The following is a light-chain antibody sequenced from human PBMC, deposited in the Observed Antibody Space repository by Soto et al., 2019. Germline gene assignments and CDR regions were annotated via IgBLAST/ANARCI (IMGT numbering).Light chain of an antibody. CDR2: EVS. CDR3: SSYTSSSTVL. V-gene: IGLV2-14*01. J-gene: IGLJ2*01. CDR1: SSYVGGYNY. Sequence: QSVLTQPASVSGSPGQSITISCTGTSSYVGGYNYVSWYQQHPGKAPKLMLYEVSNRPSGVSNRFSGSKSGNTASLTISGRQAEDEADYYCSSYTSSSTVLFGGGTKLTVL.